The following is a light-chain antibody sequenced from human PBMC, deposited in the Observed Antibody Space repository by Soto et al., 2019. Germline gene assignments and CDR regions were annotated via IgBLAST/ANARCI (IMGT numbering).Light chain of an antibody. CDR3: QQYNFWPPLT. V-gene: IGKV3-15*01. CDR1: QSVNSN. Sequence: EIVMTQSPATLSVSPGERATLSCRASQSVNSNLAWYRQKPGQAPRLLISDASTRATGVPARFSGSGSGTEFTITIRSLQSEDSGIYYCQQYNFWPPLTFVGGTKVEIK. J-gene: IGKJ4*01. CDR2: DAS.